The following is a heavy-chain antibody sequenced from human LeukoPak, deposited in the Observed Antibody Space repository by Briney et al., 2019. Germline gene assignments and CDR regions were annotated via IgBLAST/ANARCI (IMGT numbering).Heavy chain of an antibody. CDR3: AKDPDDYGYFDY. CDR2: ISWNSGSI. CDR1: GFTFDDYA. D-gene: IGHD4-17*01. Sequence: PGGSLRLSCAASGFTFDDYAMHWVRQAPGKGLEWVSGISWNSGSIGYADSVKGRFTISRDNAKNSLYLQMNSLRAEDTAVYYCAKDPDDYGYFDYWGQGTLVTVSS. J-gene: IGHJ4*02. V-gene: IGHV3-9*01.